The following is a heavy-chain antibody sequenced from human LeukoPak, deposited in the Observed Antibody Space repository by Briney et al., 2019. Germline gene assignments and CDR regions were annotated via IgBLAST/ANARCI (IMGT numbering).Heavy chain of an antibody. Sequence: SETLSLTCAVSGGSISSGGYSWCWIRQPPGKGLEWIGYIYHSGSTYYNPSLKSRVTISVDRSKNQFSLKLSSVTAADTAVYYCARGRVVIDYFDYWGQGTLVTVSS. CDR2: IYHSGST. CDR3: ARGRVVIDYFDY. V-gene: IGHV4-30-2*01. CDR1: GGSISSGGYS. J-gene: IGHJ4*02. D-gene: IGHD3-3*01.